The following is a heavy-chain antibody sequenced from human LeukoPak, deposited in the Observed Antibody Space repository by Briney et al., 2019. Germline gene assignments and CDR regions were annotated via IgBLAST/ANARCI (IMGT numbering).Heavy chain of an antibody. Sequence: PSETLSLTCTVSGGSISSYYWSWIRQAPGKGLEWIGYIYYSGSTNYNPSLKSRVTISVDTSKNQFSLKLSSVTAADTAVYYCARTGGWLYYFDYWGQGTLVTVSS. J-gene: IGHJ4*02. CDR3: ARTGGWLYYFDY. D-gene: IGHD5-24*01. V-gene: IGHV4-59*08. CDR1: GGSISSYY. CDR2: IYYSGST.